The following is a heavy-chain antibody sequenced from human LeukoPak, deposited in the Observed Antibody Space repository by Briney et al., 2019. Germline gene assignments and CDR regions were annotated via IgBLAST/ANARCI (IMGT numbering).Heavy chain of an antibody. CDR3: ARESGFYGSGSRY. CDR2: MNPNSGNT. Sequence: GASVKVSCKASGYTFTGYYMHWVRQAPGQGLEWMGWMNPNSGNTRYAQKFQGRVTMTRHTSISTAYMELSSLRSEDTAVYYCARESGFYGSGSRYWGQGTLVTVSS. J-gene: IGHJ4*02. CDR1: GYTFTGYY. D-gene: IGHD3-10*01. V-gene: IGHV1-8*02.